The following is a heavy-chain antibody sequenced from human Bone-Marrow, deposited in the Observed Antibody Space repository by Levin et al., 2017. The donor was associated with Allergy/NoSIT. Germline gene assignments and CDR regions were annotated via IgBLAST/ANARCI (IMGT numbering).Heavy chain of an antibody. V-gene: IGHV3-64D*06. CDR3: VKAASIVVVPAAMRDDAFDI. CDR2: ISSNGGST. CDR1: GFTFSSYA. Sequence: GESLKISCSASGFTFSSYAMHWVRQAPGKGLEYVSAISSNGGSTYYADSVKGRFTISRDNSKNTLYLQMSSLRAEDTAVYYCVKAASIVVVPAAMRDDAFDIWGQGTMVTVSS. D-gene: IGHD2-2*01. J-gene: IGHJ3*02.